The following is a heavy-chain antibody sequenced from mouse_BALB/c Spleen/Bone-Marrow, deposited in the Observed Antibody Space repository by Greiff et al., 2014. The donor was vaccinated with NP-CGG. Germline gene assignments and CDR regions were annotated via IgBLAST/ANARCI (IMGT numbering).Heavy chain of an antibody. J-gene: IGHJ3*01. CDR1: GYTFTSYW. Sequence: VQVVESGAELVKPGASVKLSCKASGYTFTSYWIHWVKQRPGQGLEWIGENNPSNGRTNYNEKFKSKATLTVDKSSTTAYMQLSSLTSEDSAVYYCARYDGPAWFAYWGQGTLVTVSA. V-gene: IGHV1S81*02. CDR3: ARYDGPAWFAY. D-gene: IGHD2-3*01. CDR2: NNPSNGRT.